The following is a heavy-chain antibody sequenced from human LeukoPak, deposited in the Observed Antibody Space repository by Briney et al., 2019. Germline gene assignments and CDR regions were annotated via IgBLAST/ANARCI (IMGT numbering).Heavy chain of an antibody. J-gene: IGHJ4*02. Sequence: PGASLRLSCAASGFTFSSYAMSWVRQAPGKGLEWVSAISGSGGSTYYADSVKGRFTISRDNSKNTLYLQMNSLRAEDMAVYYCAGRISLAAAADYWGQGTLVTVSS. D-gene: IGHD6-13*01. CDR3: AGRISLAAAADY. CDR1: GFTFSSYA. CDR2: ISGSGGST. V-gene: IGHV3-23*01.